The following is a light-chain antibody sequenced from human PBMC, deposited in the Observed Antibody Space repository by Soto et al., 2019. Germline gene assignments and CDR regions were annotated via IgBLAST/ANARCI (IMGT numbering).Light chain of an antibody. Sequence: QSVLTQPASVSGSPGQSITISCTGTSSDVGGYNYVSWYQQHPGKAPKLMIYEVSNRPSGVSNRFSGSKSGNTASLTISGLQAEDEADYYSSSYTSSSPWVFGTGTKLTVL. CDR1: SSDVGGYNY. CDR2: EVS. V-gene: IGLV2-14*01. J-gene: IGLJ1*01. CDR3: SSYTSSSPWV.